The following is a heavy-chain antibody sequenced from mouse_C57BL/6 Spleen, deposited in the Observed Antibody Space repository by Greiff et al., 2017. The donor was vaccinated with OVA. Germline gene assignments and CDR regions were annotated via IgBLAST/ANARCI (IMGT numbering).Heavy chain of an antibody. V-gene: IGHV5-9*01. J-gene: IGHJ2*01. CDR3: ARQGYYGSSFYYFDY. Sequence: DVQLVESGGGLVKPGGSLTLSCAASGFTFSSYSMSWVRQTPEKRLEWVATISGGGGNSYYPDRVKGRFTISRDNAKNTLYLQMRSLRSVDTDLYYCARQGYYGSSFYYFDYWGQGTTLTVSS. CDR2: ISGGGGNS. CDR1: GFTFSSYS. D-gene: IGHD1-1*01.